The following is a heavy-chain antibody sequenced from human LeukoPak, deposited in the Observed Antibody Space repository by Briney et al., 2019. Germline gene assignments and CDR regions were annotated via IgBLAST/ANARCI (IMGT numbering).Heavy chain of an antibody. D-gene: IGHD6-13*01. V-gene: IGHV1-2*02. CDR2: INPNSGGT. CDR1: GDTVTGYY. J-gene: IGHJ4*02. CDR3: ARTLIAAAPFEY. Sequence: ASVKLSCKASGDTVTGYYMHWVRQAPRQGPEWMGWINPNSGGTNNAQKFQGMVTMSRDTSISTAYMELSRLRSDDTAVYYFARTLIAAAPFEYWGQGTLVTVSS.